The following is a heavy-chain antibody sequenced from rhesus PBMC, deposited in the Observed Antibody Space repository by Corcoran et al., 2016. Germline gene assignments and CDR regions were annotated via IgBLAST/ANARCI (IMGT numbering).Heavy chain of an antibody. CDR2: IYGSGGST. CDR1: GGSISSNY. V-gene: IGHV4-160*01. CDR3: ARNGIAAAGTVDYFEF. J-gene: IGHJ1*01. D-gene: IGHD6-25*01. Sequence: QVQLQESGPGLVKPSETLSLTCAVSGGSISSNYWSWIRQPPGKGLEWIGRIYGSGGSTASTPSPRSRVTISTDTSKNQFSLKLSSVTAADTAVYYCARNGIAAAGTVDYFEFWGQGALVTVSS.